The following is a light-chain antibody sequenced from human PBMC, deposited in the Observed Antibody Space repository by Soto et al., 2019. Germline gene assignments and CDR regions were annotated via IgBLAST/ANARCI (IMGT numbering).Light chain of an antibody. V-gene: IGKV4-1*01. CDR3: QQYSNTPQS. J-gene: IGKJ1*01. CDR1: QSVLYSSNNKNN. Sequence: DIVMTQSPDSLAVSLGETATINCKSSQSVLYSSNNKNNLAWYQQKPGQPPRLLIYWASTRESGVPDRFSGSGSGTDFTLTISSLQAEDVAVYYCQQYSNTPQSFGQGNKVEIK. CDR2: WAS.